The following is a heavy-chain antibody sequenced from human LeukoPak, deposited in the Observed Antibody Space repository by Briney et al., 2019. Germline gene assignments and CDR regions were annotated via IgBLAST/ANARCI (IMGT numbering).Heavy chain of an antibody. Sequence: SETLSLTCAVYGGSFSGYYWSWIRQPPGKGLEWIGEINHSGSTNYNPSLKSRVTISVDTSKNQFSLKLSSVTAADTAVYYCARGAKKLVTHYFDYWGQGTLVTVSS. CDR1: GGSFSGYY. D-gene: IGHD4-23*01. CDR2: INHSGST. V-gene: IGHV4-34*01. CDR3: ARGAKKLVTHYFDY. J-gene: IGHJ4*02.